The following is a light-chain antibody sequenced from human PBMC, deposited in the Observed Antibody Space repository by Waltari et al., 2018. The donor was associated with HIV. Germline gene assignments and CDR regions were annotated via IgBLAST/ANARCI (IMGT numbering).Light chain of an antibody. CDR1: SSNIGSNF. CDR2: RNN. J-gene: IGLJ3*02. V-gene: IGLV1-47*01. Sequence: QSVLTQPPSASGTPGHSVTISCSGSSSNIGSNFVNGYQQLPGAAPKLLIYRNNRRASGVPDRFAGSKSGTAASLAISGLRAEDEADYYCAAWDDSLREVFGGGTKLTVL. CDR3: AAWDDSLREV.